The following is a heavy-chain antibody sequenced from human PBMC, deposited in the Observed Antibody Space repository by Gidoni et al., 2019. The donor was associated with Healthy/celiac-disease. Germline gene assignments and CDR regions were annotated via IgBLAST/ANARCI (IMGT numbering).Heavy chain of an antibody. V-gene: IGHV2-26*01. CDR3: ARMTDYGGPLY. D-gene: IGHD4-17*01. CDR2: IFSNDEK. Sequence: QVTLKESGPVLVKPTETLTLTCTVSGFSLSNARMGVSWIRQPPGKALEWLAHIFSNDEKSYSTSLKSRLIISKDTSKSQVVLTMTNMDPVDTATYYCARMTDYGGPLYWGQGTLVTVSS. CDR1: GFSLSNARMG. J-gene: IGHJ4*02.